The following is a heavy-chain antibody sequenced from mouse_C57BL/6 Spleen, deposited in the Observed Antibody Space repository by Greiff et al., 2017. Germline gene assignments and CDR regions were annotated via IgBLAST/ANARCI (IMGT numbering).Heavy chain of an antibody. J-gene: IGHJ2*01. CDR1: GSPFTDSN. CDR3: ARGGRAMITTDYFDY. Sequence: VQLQQSGPELVKPGASVKMSCKASGSPFTDSNMHWVKKSHGKSLEWIGYINPNNGGTSYNQKFKGKATLTVNKSSSTAYMELRSLTSEDSAVYYCARGGRAMITTDYFDYWGQGTTLTVSS. D-gene: IGHD2-4*01. V-gene: IGHV1-22*01. CDR2: INPNNGGT.